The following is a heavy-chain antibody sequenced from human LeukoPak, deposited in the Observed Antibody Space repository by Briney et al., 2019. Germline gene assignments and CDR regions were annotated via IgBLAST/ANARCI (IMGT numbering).Heavy chain of an antibody. CDR3: AKEGGLGYCSTTSCAFAH. J-gene: IGHJ4*02. V-gene: IGHV3-53*01. D-gene: IGHD2-2*01. Sequence: GGSLRLSCAGSGFSVSDNYMTWVRQAPGKGPEWVSVTYSGGTTYYADSVEGRFTISRDSAKNALYLQMNSLRTEDTAVYYCAKEGGLGYCSTTSCAFAHWGRGTLVTVSS. CDR1: GFSVSDNY. CDR2: TYSGGTT.